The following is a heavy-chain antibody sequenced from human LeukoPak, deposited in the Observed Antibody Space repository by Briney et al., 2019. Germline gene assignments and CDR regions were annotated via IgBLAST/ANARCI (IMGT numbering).Heavy chain of an antibody. J-gene: IGHJ4*02. CDR3: VKEIAFYDY. CDR1: GFSFRSYA. CDR2: INDDWGTT. D-gene: IGHD2/OR15-2a*01. V-gene: IGHV3-64D*06. Sequence: PGGSLRLSCSASGFSFRSYAMHWVRQAPGKGLEFVSGINDDWGTTDYADSVKGRFTISRDNSKNTLYLQMNSLRTEDTALYYCVKEIAFYDYWGQGTLVTVSS.